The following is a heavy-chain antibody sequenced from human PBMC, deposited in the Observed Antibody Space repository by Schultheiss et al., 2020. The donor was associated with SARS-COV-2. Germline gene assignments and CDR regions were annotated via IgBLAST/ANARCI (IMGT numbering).Heavy chain of an antibody. CDR1: GFSVSSRY. J-gene: IGHJ4*02. D-gene: IGHD4-11*01. CDR2: MFSGGSA. Sequence: GGSLRLSCAASGFSVSSRYMTWVRQAPGKGLEWVSVMFSGGSAYYTDSVKGRFIVSRDNSKNTLYLQMNSLRGEDTAVYYCVRDEGVEYSNYFDYWGQGSLVTVSS. CDR3: VRDEGVEYSNYFDY. V-gene: IGHV3-66*01.